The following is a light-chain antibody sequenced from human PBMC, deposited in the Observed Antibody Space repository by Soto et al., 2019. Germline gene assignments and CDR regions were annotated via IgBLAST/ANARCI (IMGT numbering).Light chain of an antibody. CDR3: QQSYSVPR. V-gene: IGKV1-39*01. J-gene: IGKJ1*01. CDR1: RSISNY. CDR2: AAS. Sequence: DLPMTQSPSSLSASVGDRVTITCRASRSISNYLNWYQQKSGKAPRLLIYAASSLQPGVPSRFSGTGTGREFTLTITSLQPEDSATYYCQQSYSVPRFGHGTRVDLK.